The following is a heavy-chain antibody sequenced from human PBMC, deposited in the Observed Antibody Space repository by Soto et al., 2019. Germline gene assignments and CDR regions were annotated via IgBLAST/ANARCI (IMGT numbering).Heavy chain of an antibody. J-gene: IGHJ4*02. V-gene: IGHV4-59*01. CDR2: ISSSGNT. CDR3: ARAPMVLTRSYFDS. CDR1: DGSISNFY. Sequence: SETLSLTCTVSDGSISNFYWSWIRQPPGKGLEWIGYISSSGNTNYNPSPKSRVSISVDTSKNQFSLNLTSVTAADTGVYYCARAPMVLTRSYFDSWGQGTPVTVSS. D-gene: IGHD3-22*01.